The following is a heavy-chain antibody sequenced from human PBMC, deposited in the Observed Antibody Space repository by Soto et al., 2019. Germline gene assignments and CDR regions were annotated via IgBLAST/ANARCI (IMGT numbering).Heavy chain of an antibody. CDR2: IKQDGSEK. CDR3: ARDLSLRTTSSDY. Sequence: GGSLRLSCAASGFTFSSYWMSWVRQAPGKGLEWVANIKQDGSEKYYVDSVKGRFTISRDNAKNSLYLQMNSLRAEDTAVYYCARDLSLRTTSSDYWGQGTLVTVSS. J-gene: IGHJ4*02. CDR1: GFTFSSYW. V-gene: IGHV3-7*03. D-gene: IGHD4-17*01.